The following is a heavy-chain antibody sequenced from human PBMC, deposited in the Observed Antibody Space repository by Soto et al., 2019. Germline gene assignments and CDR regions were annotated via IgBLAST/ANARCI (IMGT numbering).Heavy chain of an antibody. V-gene: IGHV1-69*13. J-gene: IGHJ4*02. CDR2: IIPIFGTA. Sequence: AASVKVSCKASGGTFSSYAISWVRQAPGQGLEWMGGIIPIFGTANYAQKFQGRVKITADESTSTAYMELSSLRSEDTAVYYCARAGSNYYDSSQYFDYWGQGTLVTVSS. CDR1: GGTFSSYA. CDR3: ARAGSNYYDSSQYFDY. D-gene: IGHD3-22*01.